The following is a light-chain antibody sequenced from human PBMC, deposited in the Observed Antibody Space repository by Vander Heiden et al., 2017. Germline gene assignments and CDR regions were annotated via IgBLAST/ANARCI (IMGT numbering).Light chain of an antibody. Sequence: DILLTQSPDPLAVSLVQRATTNCKSSQSVLYSSNNKNDLAWYQQKPGQPPKLLIYWASTRESGVPDRFSGSGSGTDFTLTISSLQAEDVAVYYCQQYYSTPWTFGQGTKVEIK. CDR1: QSVLYSSNNKND. CDR2: WAS. CDR3: QQYYSTPWT. J-gene: IGKJ1*01. V-gene: IGKV4-1*01.